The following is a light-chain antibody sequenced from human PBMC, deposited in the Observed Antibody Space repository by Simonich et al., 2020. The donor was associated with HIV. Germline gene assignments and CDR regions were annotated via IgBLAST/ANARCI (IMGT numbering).Light chain of an antibody. CDR2: KAS. J-gene: IGKJ1*01. CDR3: QQLNSYPRT. Sequence: DIQMTQSPSTLSASVGDRVTIPCRARQSRNSWLAWYTQKPGKAPKLLIYKASSLESGVPSRFSGSGSGTEFTLTISSLQPEDFATYYCQQLNSYPRTFGQGTKVEIK. CDR1: QSRNSW. V-gene: IGKV1-5*03.